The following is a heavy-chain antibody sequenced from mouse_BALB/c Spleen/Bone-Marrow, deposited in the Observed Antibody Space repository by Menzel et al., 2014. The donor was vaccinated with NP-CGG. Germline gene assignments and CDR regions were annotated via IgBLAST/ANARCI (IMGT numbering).Heavy chain of an antibody. CDR2: INPESSTV. D-gene: IGHD1-2*01. Sequence: EVMLVESGGGLVQPGGSLKLSCTASGFDFSGYWMSRVRQAPGKGLQWIGEINPESSTVNYTPSLKDKFIISRDNAKNALYLQVSKVRSEDTALYYCTRLTYYGLSDYWGQGTTLTVSS. CDR1: GFDFSGYW. J-gene: IGHJ2*01. V-gene: IGHV4-1*02. CDR3: TRLTYYGLSDY.